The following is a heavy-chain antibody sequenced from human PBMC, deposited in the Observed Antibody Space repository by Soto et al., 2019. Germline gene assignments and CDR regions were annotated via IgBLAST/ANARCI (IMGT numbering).Heavy chain of an antibody. CDR3: AKAPCSGGSCYPDY. CDR1: GFTFSSYA. Sequence: PGGSLRLSCAASGFTFSSYAMSWVRQAPGKGLEWVSTVTGNGGNTYYADSVKGRFIISRDNSKNTLYLQMNSLRADDTALYYGAKAPCSGGSCYPDYWGQGTLVTVSS. D-gene: IGHD2-15*01. V-gene: IGHV3-23*01. CDR2: VTGNGGNT. J-gene: IGHJ4*02.